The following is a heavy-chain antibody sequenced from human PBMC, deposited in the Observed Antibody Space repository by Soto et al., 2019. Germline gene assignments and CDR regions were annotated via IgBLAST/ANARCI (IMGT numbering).Heavy chain of an antibody. J-gene: IGHJ3*02. CDR1: GGTFSSYT. Sequence: GASVKVSCKASGGTFSSYTISWVRQAPGQGLEWMGRIIPILGIANYAQKFQGRVTITADKSTSTAYMELSSLRSEDTAVYYCARDGNPHVPAAMGGPGDDAFDIWGQGTMVTVSS. V-gene: IGHV1-69*04. CDR3: ARDGNPHVPAAMGGPGDDAFDI. D-gene: IGHD2-2*01. CDR2: IIPILGIA.